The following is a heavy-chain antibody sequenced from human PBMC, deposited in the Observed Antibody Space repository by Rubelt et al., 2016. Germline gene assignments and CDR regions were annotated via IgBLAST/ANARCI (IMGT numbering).Heavy chain of an antibody. CDR2: IGSSGTT. J-gene: IGHJ4*02. CDR1: GFMFSSYA. V-gene: IGHV3-23*04. CDR3: GKQVTSAGTNY. Sequence: EVQLVESGGGLVQPGGSLRLSCAASGFMFSSYAMNWVRQAPGKGLEWVSTIGSSGTTYYADSVKGRFTISRDNSKTTLYLQMNRLRAEETAVYYCGKQVTSAGTNYWGQGTLVTVSS. D-gene: IGHD6-13*01.